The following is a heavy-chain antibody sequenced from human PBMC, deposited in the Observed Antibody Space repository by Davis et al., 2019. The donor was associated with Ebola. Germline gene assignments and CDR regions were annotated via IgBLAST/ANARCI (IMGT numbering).Heavy chain of an antibody. J-gene: IGHJ4*02. CDR2: ISAYNVNT. CDR3: ARGVDYGEQFDY. V-gene: IGHV1-18*01. D-gene: IGHD4-17*01. CDR1: GYTFTSHA. Sequence: AASVKVSCKASGYTFTSHAISWVRQAPGQGPEWMGWISAYNVNTNYAQKLQGRVTMTTDTSTSTAYMELRSLRSDDTAVYYCARGVDYGEQFDYWGQGTLVTVSS.